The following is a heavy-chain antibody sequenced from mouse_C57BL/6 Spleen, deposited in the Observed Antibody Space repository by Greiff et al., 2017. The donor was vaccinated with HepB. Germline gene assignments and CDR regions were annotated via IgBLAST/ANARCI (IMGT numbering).Heavy chain of an antibody. J-gene: IGHJ2*01. CDR2: IYPGDGDT. CDR1: GYAFSSSW. D-gene: IGHD1-1*01. Sequence: VKLQESGPELVKPGASVKISCKASGYAFSSSWMNWVKQRPGKGLEWIGRIYPGDGDTNYNGKFKGKATLTADKSSSTAYMQLSSLTSEDSAVYFCARGLRFDYWGQGTTLTVSS. V-gene: IGHV1-82*01. CDR3: ARGLRFDY.